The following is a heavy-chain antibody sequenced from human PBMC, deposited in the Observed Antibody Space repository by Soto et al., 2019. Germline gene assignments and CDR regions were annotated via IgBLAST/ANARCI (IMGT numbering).Heavy chain of an antibody. CDR1: GYTFTGYY. Sequence: ASVKVSCKASGYTFTGYYMHWVRQAPGQGLEWMGWINPNSGGTNYAQKFQGWVTMTRDTSISTAYMELSRLRSDDTAVYYCARGFGGSSWYVVGYYFDYWGQGTLVTVSS. CDR2: INPNSGGT. J-gene: IGHJ4*02. CDR3: ARGFGGSSWYVVGYYFDY. V-gene: IGHV1-2*04. D-gene: IGHD6-13*01.